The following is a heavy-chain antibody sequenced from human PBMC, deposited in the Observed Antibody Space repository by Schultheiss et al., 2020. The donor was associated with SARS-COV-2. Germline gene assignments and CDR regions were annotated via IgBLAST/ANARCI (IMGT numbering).Heavy chain of an antibody. V-gene: IGHV4-61*08. Sequence: SETLSLTCTVSGGSISSGGYYWSWIRQHPGKGLEWIGYIYYSGSTNYNPSLKSRVTISVDTSKNQFSLKLSSVTAADTAVYYCARGEMEWLVFDYWGQGTLVTVSS. J-gene: IGHJ4*02. CDR2: IYYSGST. CDR1: GGSISSGGYY. CDR3: ARGEMEWLVFDY. D-gene: IGHD3-3*01.